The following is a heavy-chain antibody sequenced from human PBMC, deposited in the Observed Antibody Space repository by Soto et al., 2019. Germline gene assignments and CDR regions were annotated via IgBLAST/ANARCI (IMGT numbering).Heavy chain of an antibody. CDR3: ASKLTYGASSDY. CDR2: IRRSSDTT. J-gene: IGHJ4*02. Sequence: EVQLLESGGGLVQPGGSLRLSCAASGFTFRNYAMNWVRQAPGKGLEWVSTIRRSSDTTYYADSVKVRFTICRDNSKTTLYLQMNSVRAEDTSVYYCASKLTYGASSDYWGQVSVVTVA. D-gene: IGHD4-17*01. V-gene: IGHV3-23*01. CDR1: GFTFRNYA.